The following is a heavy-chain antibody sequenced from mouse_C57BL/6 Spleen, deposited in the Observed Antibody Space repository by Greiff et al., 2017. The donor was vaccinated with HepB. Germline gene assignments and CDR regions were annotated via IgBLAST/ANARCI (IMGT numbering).Heavy chain of an antibody. CDR3: ARHSDYSNYEGDDLDY. CDR2: IWSDGSA. J-gene: IGHJ2*01. Sequence: VQLQQSGPGLVAPSQSLSITCTVSGFSLTSYGVHWVRQPPGKGLEWLVVIWSDGSATNNSALKSRLSISKDNAKSQVFLKMNSRPTDDTAMYYCARHSDYSNYEGDDLDYWGQGTTLTVSS. D-gene: IGHD2-5*01. CDR1: GFSLTSYG. V-gene: IGHV2-6-1*01.